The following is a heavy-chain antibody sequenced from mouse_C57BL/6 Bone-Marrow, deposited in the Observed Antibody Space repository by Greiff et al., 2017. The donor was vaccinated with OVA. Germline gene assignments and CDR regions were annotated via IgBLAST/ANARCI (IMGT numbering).Heavy chain of an antibody. Sequence: EVKVEESGGGLVQPGGSLKLSCAASGFTFSDYYMYWVRQTPEKRLEWVAYISNGGGSTYYPDTVKGRFTISRDNAKNTLYLQMSRLKSEDTAMYYCARGGGNYDFDYWGQGTTLTVSS. V-gene: IGHV5-12*01. CDR1: GFTFSDYY. CDR3: ARGGGNYDFDY. D-gene: IGHD2-1*01. CDR2: ISNGGGST. J-gene: IGHJ2*01.